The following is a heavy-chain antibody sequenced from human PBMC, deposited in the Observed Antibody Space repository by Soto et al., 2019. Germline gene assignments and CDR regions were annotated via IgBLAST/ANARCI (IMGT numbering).Heavy chain of an antibody. CDR3: AKDAYYDFWSGYPSPNWFDP. CDR1: GFTFSSYG. J-gene: IGHJ5*02. CDR2: ISYDGSNK. Sequence: HPGGSLRLSCAASGFTFSSYGMHWVRQAPGKGLEWVAVISYDGSNKYYADSVKGRFTISRDNSKNTLYLQMNSLRAEDTAVYYCAKDAYYDFWSGYPSPNWFDPWGQGTLVTVSS. D-gene: IGHD3-3*01. V-gene: IGHV3-30*18.